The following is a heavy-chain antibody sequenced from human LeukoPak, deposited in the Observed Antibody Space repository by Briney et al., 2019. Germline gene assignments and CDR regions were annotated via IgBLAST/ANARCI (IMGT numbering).Heavy chain of an antibody. Sequence: ASVKVSFKASGYTFTDYYIHWVRQAPGQGLEWMAWINPNSGATNCAQNLQGRVTVTRDTSISTAFMELTRLTSDDTAVYYCARVVSGGVIWAYWGQGTLVTVSS. CDR1: GYTFTDYY. CDR2: INPNSGAT. D-gene: IGHD3-16*01. J-gene: IGHJ4*02. CDR3: ARVVSGGVIWAY. V-gene: IGHV1-2*02.